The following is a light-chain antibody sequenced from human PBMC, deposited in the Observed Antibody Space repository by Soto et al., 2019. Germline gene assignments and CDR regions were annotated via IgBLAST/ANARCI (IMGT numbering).Light chain of an antibody. J-gene: IGKJ2*01. CDR1: QSINTW. CDR3: QKYKSYSP. V-gene: IGKV1-5*03. Sequence: DIQMTQSPSTLSASVGDRVTITCRASQSINTWLAXDKQKTXXPHXXXXXXXXSLEXRVPSRFSGSGFGTEFTLTISKLQADDFATYYCQKYKSYSPFGQATK. CDR2: XXX.